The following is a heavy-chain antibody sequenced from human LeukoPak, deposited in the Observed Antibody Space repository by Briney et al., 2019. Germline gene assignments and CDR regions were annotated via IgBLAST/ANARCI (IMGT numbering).Heavy chain of an antibody. D-gene: IGHD5/OR15-5a*01. J-gene: IGHJ1*01. CDR1: GDSFSHFA. V-gene: IGHV1-69*13. CDR2: ITPILGTP. CDR3: ARSVSKLAPLAEYFQQ. Sequence: SVKVSCKASGDSFSHFAISWVRQASGQGPEWMGGITPILGTPHYAQKFQGRITITADESTSTAYVELTSLRSDDTAVHYCARSVSKLAPLAEYFQQWGQGTLVTVSS.